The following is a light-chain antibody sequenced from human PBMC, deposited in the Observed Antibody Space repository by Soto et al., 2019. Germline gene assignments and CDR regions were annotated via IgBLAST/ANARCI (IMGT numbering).Light chain of an antibody. CDR3: QQYDSPPPIT. Sequence: DIQMTQSPSSLSASVGDRVTISCRASQSVKTYLNWYQQKPGKAPKALIYAVSSLQSGVPSRFSGSGSGTDFTLTISGLEPEDFAVYYCQQYDSPPPITFGQGTRLEIK. J-gene: IGKJ5*01. V-gene: IGKV1-39*01. CDR2: AVS. CDR1: QSVKTY.